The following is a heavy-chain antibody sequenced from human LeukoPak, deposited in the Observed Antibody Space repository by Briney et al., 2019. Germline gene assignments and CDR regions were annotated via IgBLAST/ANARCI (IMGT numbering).Heavy chain of an antibody. CDR3: ASGGLYYYGSGSHKLSLQGYYYYMDV. CDR1: GYTVTGYY. D-gene: IGHD3-10*01. Sequence: ASVKVSCKASGYTVTGYYMHGVRQAPGQGLEWMGGIIPIFGTANYAQKFQGRVTITSDESTSTAYTELSSLRSEDTAVYYCASGGLYYYGSGSHKLSLQGYYYYMDVWGKGTTVTISS. J-gene: IGHJ6*03. CDR2: IIPIFGTA. V-gene: IGHV1-69*13.